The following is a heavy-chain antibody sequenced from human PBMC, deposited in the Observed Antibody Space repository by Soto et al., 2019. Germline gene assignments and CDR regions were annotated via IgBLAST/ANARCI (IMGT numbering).Heavy chain of an antibody. J-gene: IGHJ3*02. D-gene: IGHD6-13*01. V-gene: IGHV3-15*01. CDR2: IKSKTDGGTT. CDR1: GFTFSNAW. CDR3: TTAFIAAAGEDAFDI. Sequence: GGSLRLSCAASGFTFSNAWMSWVRQAPGKGLEWVGRIKSKTDGGTTDYVAPVKGRFTISRDDSKNTLYLQMNSLKTEDTAVYYCTTAFIAAAGEDAFDIWGQGTMVTVSS.